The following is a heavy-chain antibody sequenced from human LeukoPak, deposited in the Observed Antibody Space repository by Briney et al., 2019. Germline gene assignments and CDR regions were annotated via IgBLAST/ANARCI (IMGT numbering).Heavy chain of an antibody. D-gene: IGHD2-15*01. CDR3: ARNAASGLDY. CDR1: GYTFTNYY. V-gene: IGHV1-46*01. J-gene: IGHJ4*02. CDR2: INPAGGST. Sequence: ASVKVSXKASGYTFTNYYLHWVRQAPGQGLEWMGFINPAGGSTSYAQKFQGRVTMTRATSTSTVYMGLSSLRSDDTAVYYCARNAASGLDYWGQGTLVTVSS.